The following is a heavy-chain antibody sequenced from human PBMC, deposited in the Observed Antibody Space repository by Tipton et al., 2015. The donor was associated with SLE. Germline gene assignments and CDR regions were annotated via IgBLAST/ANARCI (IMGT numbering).Heavy chain of an antibody. CDR1: GGSFSGYY. J-gene: IGHJ4*02. CDR2: IYYSGST. D-gene: IGHD1-26*01. CDR3: ANKRSGNYPFDY. V-gene: IGHV4-59*01. Sequence: TLSLTCSVYGGSFSGYYWSWIRQPPGKGLEWIGYIYYSGSTNYNPSLKSRVTISVDTSKNQFSLKLSSVTAADTAVYYCANKRSGNYPFDYWGQGTLVTVSS.